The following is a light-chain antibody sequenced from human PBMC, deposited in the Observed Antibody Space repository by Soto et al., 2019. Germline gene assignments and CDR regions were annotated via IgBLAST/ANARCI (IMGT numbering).Light chain of an antibody. Sequence: QAVVIQAPSASGTPGQRVTISCSGGSSNIGTNTVSWYQQLPGTAPKLLMHSNNQRPSRVPDRFSGSKSGTSASLAISGLQYDDEADYYCCSLTTSHTYVFGSGTKLTVL. CDR1: SSNIGTNT. J-gene: IGLJ1*01. CDR3: CSLTTSHTYV. CDR2: SNN. V-gene: IGLV1-44*01.